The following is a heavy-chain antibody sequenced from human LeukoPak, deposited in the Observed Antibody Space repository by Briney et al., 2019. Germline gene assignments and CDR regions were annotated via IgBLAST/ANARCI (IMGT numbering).Heavy chain of an antibody. CDR2: IYYSGST. CDR1: GGSISSYS. D-gene: IGHD6-19*01. Sequence: PSETLSLTCTVSGGSISSYSWSWIRQPPGKGLEWIGYIYYSGSTNYNPSLKSRVTISVDTSKNQFSLKLSSVTAADTAVYYCARHSSGWIYYFDYWGQGTLVTVSS. J-gene: IGHJ4*02. V-gene: IGHV4-59*08. CDR3: ARHSSGWIYYFDY.